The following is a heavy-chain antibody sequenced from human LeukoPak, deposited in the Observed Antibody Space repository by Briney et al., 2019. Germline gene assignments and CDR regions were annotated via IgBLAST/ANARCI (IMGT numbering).Heavy chain of an antibody. CDR1: GVSISSGGYY. V-gene: IGHV4-31*03. Sequence: PSETLSLTCTVSGVSISSGGYYWRWIRQHPGKGLEWIGYIYYSGSTYYNPSLKSRVTISVDTSKNQFSLKLSSVTAADTAVYYCARVGCSGGDCYFNWFDPWGQGTLVTVSS. CDR3: ARVGCSGGDCYFNWFDP. J-gene: IGHJ5*02. D-gene: IGHD2-21*02. CDR2: IYYSGST.